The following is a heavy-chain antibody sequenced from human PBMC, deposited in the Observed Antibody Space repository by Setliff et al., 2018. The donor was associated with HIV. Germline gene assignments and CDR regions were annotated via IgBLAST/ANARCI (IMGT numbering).Heavy chain of an antibody. J-gene: IGHJ6*02. D-gene: IGHD3-10*01. V-gene: IGHV1-18*01. Sequence: ASVKVSCKTSGYQFNIFGVSWVRQAPGQGLEWMGWISGNNRITYYAQNFQSRVTLTTNTSTSTSNMELRSLRSDDTAVYYCARNFGLRPSGKYYYYYGMDIWGQGTTVTAP. CDR2: ISGNNRIT. CDR3: ARNFGLRPSGKYYYYYGMDI. CDR1: GYQFNIFG.